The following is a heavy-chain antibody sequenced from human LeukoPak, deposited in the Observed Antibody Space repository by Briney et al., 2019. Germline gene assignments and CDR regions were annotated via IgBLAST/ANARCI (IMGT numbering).Heavy chain of an antibody. D-gene: IGHD4-23*01. CDR2: ISYDGRNK. CDR1: GFTFSSYA. J-gene: IGHJ4*02. CDR3: ARDPGGPDYYFDY. Sequence: GGSLRLSCAASGFTFSSYAMHWVRQAPGKGLEWVAVISYDGRNKYYADSVKGRFTISRDNSKNTLYLQMNSLRAEDTAVYYCARDPGGPDYYFDYWGQGTLVTVSS. V-gene: IGHV3-30*04.